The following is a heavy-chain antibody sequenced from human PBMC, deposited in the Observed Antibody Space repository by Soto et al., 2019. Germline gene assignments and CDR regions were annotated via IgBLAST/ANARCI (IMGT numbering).Heavy chain of an antibody. CDR2: IDPHSGGT. CDR1: GYSFTDFDYY. Sequence: QLQLVQSGAEVKKPGASVKVSCTSSGYSFTDFDYYIHWVRQAPGQGLEWMGWIDPHSGGTNYAQRFQGSVTLTRDTSITTAYMELSSLRSDDTAVYYCASPVHVGLDPGGQGTLVSVSS. D-gene: IGHD1-1*01. J-gene: IGHJ5*02. CDR3: ASPVHVGLDP. V-gene: IGHV1-2*02.